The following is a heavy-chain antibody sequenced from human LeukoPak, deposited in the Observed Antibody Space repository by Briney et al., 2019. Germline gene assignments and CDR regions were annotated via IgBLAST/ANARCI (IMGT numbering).Heavy chain of an antibody. CDR2: MSHNRGT. CDR3: ASYYASGVSAYNYYGMDV. CDR1: GGSVSSGSYY. D-gene: IGHD3-10*01. V-gene: IGHV4-39*01. J-gene: IGHJ6*04. Sequence: SETLSLTCTVSGGSVSSGSYYWGWIRQPPGKGLEWIGSMSHNRGTYYNPSLKSRVTISMDTSKNQISLRLTSVTAADTAVYYCASYYASGVSAYNYYGMDVWGKGTTVTVSS.